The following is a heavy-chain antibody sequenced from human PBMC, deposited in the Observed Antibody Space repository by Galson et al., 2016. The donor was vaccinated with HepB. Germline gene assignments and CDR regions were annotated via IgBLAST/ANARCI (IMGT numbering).Heavy chain of an antibody. CDR1: GFLVTSNY. D-gene: IGHD3-3*01. CDR3: ARDSGYGDFWRFDC. Sequence: LRLSCAASGFLVTSNYMMWVRQAPGKGLDWVSVIYSAGTTYYADSVKDRFTISRDHSTNTLFLQMNDLTAEDTAMYYCARDSGYGDFWRFDCWGQGVQVTVSS. CDR2: IYSAGTT. J-gene: IGHJ4*02. V-gene: IGHV3-66*01.